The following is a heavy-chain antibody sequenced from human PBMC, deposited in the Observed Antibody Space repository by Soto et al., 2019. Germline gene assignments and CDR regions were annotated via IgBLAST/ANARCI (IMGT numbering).Heavy chain of an antibody. CDR2: ISGSGGST. J-gene: IGHJ4*02. Sequence: PGGSLRLSCAASGFTFSSYAMSWVRQAPGKGLEWVSAISGSGGSTYYADSVKGRFTISRDNSKNTLYLQMNSLRAEDTAVYYCAKLTTVTTKKLLASDYWGQGTLVTVSS. CDR1: GFTFSSYA. CDR3: AKLTTVTTKKLLASDY. D-gene: IGHD4-4*01. V-gene: IGHV3-23*01.